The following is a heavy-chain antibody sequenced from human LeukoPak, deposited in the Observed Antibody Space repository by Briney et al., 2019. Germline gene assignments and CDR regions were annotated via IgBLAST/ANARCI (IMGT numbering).Heavy chain of an antibody. V-gene: IGHV4-59*08. J-gene: IGHJ4*02. D-gene: IGHD2-15*01. CDR2: IYYSGST. CDR1: GGSISSYY. CDR3: ARGGTDFDH. Sequence: PSETLSLTCTVSGGSISSYYWSWIRQAPGKGLEWIGHIYYSGSTNYNPSLASRVTISVDTSKNQFSLKLSSVTATDTALYYCARGGTDFDHWGQGTLVTVSS.